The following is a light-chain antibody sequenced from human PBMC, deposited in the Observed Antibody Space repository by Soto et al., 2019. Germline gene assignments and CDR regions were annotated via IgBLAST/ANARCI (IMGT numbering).Light chain of an antibody. J-gene: IGKJ4*01. CDR1: QGIGSD. CDR2: GAS. CDR3: QQLNSYPLT. V-gene: IGKV1-9*01. Sequence: DIQLTQSTSFLSASVGDRVTITCRASQGIGSDLVWYQQKPVKAPKLLIYGASTLQGGVSSRFSGSGSGTEFPLTISRLQPEDFATYYCQQLNSYPLTFGGGTKGEIK.